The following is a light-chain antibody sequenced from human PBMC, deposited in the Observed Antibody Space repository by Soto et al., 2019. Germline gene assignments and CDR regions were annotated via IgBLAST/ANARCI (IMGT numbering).Light chain of an antibody. Sequence: ETLMTQAQATLPGPQGERPCLPGRARQSVSSNLAWYQQKPGQAPRLLIYGASTRATGIPARFSGSGSGTDFTLTISRLEPEDFAVYYCQQYGSSPQTFGQGTKVDIK. CDR1: QSVSSN. CDR3: QQYGSSPQT. V-gene: IGKV3-15*01. CDR2: GAS. J-gene: IGKJ1*01.